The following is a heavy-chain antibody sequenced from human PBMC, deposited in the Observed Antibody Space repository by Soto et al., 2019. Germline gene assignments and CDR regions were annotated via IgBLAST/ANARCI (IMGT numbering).Heavy chain of an antibody. CDR1: GFTFSSYA. CDR2: ISYDGSNK. V-gene: IGHV3-30-3*01. Sequence: QVPLVESGGGVVQPGRSLRLSCAASGFTFSSYAMHWVRQAPGKGLEWVAVISYDGSNKYYADSVKGRFTISRDNSKNTLYLQMNSLRAEDTAVYYCASGVARYKNAFDIWGQGTMVTVSS. CDR3: ASGVARYKNAFDI. J-gene: IGHJ3*02. D-gene: IGHD1-1*01.